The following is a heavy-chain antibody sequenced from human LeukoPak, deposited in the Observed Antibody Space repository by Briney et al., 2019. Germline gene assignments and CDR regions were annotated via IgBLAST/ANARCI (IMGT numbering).Heavy chain of an antibody. Sequence: ASVKISCKASGYTFTDYYMHWVQQAPGKGLEWMGRVDPEDGETIYAEKFQGRVTITADTSTDTAYMELSSLRSEDTAVYYCATDQSCSGGSCSLAFDIWGQGTMVTVSS. J-gene: IGHJ3*02. CDR2: VDPEDGET. CDR1: GYTFTDYY. CDR3: ATDQSCSGGSCSLAFDI. V-gene: IGHV1-69-2*01. D-gene: IGHD2-15*01.